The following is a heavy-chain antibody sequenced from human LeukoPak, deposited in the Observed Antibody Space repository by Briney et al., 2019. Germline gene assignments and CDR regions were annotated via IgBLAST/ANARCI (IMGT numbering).Heavy chain of an antibody. V-gene: IGHV1-69*05. J-gene: IGHJ4*02. CDR1: GGTFSSYA. Sequence: GASVKVSCKASGGTFSSYAIIWVRQAPGQGLEWMGGIIPIFGTANYAQKFQGRVTITTDESMSTAYMELSSLRSEDTAVYYCARDSGSTQRKYYFDYWGQGTLVTVSS. D-gene: IGHD1-1*01. CDR3: ARDSGSTQRKYYFDY. CDR2: IIPIFGTA.